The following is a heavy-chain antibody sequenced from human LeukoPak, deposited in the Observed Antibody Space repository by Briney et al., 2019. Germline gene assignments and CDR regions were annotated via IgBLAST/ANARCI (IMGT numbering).Heavy chain of an antibody. CDR2: IYYSGST. Sequence: PSETLSLTCTVSGGSISSYYWSWIRQPPGKGLEWIGYIYYSGSTNYNPSLKSRVTISVDTSKNQFSLKLSSVTAADTAVYYCARQSRITMVRGVIIGDAFDIWGQGTMVTVSS. V-gene: IGHV4-59*01. D-gene: IGHD3-10*01. CDR1: GGSISSYY. J-gene: IGHJ3*02. CDR3: ARQSRITMVRGVIIGDAFDI.